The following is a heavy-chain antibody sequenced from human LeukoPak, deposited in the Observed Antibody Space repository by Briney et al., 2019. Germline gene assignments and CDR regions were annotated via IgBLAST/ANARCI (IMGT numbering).Heavy chain of an antibody. Sequence: GGSLRLSCAASGFTFSSYVMHWVRQAPGKGLEWVASIKEDGSEKYYVDSVKGRFTTSRDNAKNSLYLQMNSLRAEDTAMYYCASSGWYSTPNWFDPWGQGTLVIVSS. J-gene: IGHJ5*02. D-gene: IGHD6-19*01. V-gene: IGHV3-7*01. CDR2: IKEDGSEK. CDR3: ASSGWYSTPNWFDP. CDR1: GFTFSSYV.